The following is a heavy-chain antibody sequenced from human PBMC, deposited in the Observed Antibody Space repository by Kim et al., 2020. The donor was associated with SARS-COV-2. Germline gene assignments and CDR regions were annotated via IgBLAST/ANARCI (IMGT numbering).Heavy chain of an antibody. J-gene: IGHJ6*02. CDR3: ARDKGVLLWFGGTYYGMDV. D-gene: IGHD3-10*01. V-gene: IGHV1-18*04. Sequence: ASVKVSCKASGYTFTSYGVSWVRRAPGQGLEWMGWISAYNGNTNYAQKLQGRVTMATDTSTSTAYMELRSLRSDDTAVYYCARDKGVLLWFGGTYYGMDVWGQGTTVTVSS. CDR1: GYTFTSYG. CDR2: ISAYNGNT.